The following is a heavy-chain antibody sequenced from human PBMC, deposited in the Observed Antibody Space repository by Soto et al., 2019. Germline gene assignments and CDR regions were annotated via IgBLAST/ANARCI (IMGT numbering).Heavy chain of an antibody. V-gene: IGHV3-30*18. D-gene: IGHD4-17*01. Sequence: GGSLRLSCVASGFTFSNYAMHWVRQAPGKGLGWVAVISSDGSEKYYLDSVRDRFTISRDNSKNTLYLQMNNLRPEDTAMYYCANSWTTLTTGFDFWGQGALVTVSS. CDR3: ANSWTTLTTGFDF. J-gene: IGHJ4*02. CDR1: GFTFSNYA. CDR2: ISSDGSEK.